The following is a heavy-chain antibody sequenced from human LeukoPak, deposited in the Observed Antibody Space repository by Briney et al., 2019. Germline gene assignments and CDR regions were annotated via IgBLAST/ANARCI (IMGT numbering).Heavy chain of an antibody. Sequence: SETLSLTCAVYGGSFSGYYWSWIRQPPGKGLEWIGEINQSGSTNYNPSLKSRVTISVDTSKNPFSLKLSSVAAAGTAVYYCARRLCGGDCYSTFSYWGQGTLVTVSS. J-gene: IGHJ4*02. V-gene: IGHV4-34*01. D-gene: IGHD2-21*02. CDR2: INQSGST. CDR3: ARRLCGGDCYSTFSY. CDR1: GGSFSGYY.